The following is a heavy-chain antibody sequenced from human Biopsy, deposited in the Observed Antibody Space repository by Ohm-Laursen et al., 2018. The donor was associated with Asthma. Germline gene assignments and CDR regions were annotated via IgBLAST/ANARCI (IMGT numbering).Heavy chain of an antibody. V-gene: IGHV3-7*01. J-gene: IGHJ1*01. CDR3: ARTFHFWSPYHAEHYQL. D-gene: IGHD3-3*02. Sequence: SLRLSCTASGFTFGDYCMSWVRQVPGKGLEWVAIIKHDGTEKNHVDSLKGRFTISRDNAKNSLYLQMNILRAEDTAVYYCARTFHFWSPYHAEHYQLWGQGTLVTVPS. CDR1: GFTFGDYC. CDR2: IKHDGTEK.